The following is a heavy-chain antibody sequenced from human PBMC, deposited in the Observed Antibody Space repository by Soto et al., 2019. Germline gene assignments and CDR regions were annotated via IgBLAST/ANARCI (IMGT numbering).Heavy chain of an antibody. CDR1: GYTFTGYY. D-gene: IGHD2-2*01. V-gene: IGHV1-2*02. J-gene: IGHJ4*02. Sequence: SSVKVSCKASGYTFTGYYMHWVRQAPGQGLEWMGWINPNSGGTNYAQKFQGRVTMTRDTSISTAYMELSRLRSDDTAVYYCAIGGSVVVVPASLDSWGQGTLVTSPQ. CDR2: INPNSGGT. CDR3: AIGGSVVVVPASLDS.